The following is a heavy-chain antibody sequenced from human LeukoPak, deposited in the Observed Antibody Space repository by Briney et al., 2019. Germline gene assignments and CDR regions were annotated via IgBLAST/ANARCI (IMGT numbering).Heavy chain of an antibody. CDR3: ARASRLWLCIDY. D-gene: IGHD3-16*01. J-gene: IGHJ4*02. V-gene: IGHV3-23*01. CDR2: ISGSGGST. CDR1: GFTFSSYA. Sequence: GGSLRLSCAASGFTFSSYAMSWVRQAPGKGLEWVSAISGSGGSTYYADSVKGRFTISRDNSKNTLYLQMNSLRDEDTAVYYCARASRLWLCIDYWGQGTLVTVSS.